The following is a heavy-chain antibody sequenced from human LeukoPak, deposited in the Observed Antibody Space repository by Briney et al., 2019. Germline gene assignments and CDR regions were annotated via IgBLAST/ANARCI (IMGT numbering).Heavy chain of an antibody. J-gene: IGHJ6*03. Sequence: GGSLRLSCAAFGFIFDDYGMSWVRQAPGKGLEWVSGINWNGGSTGYADPVKGRFTISRDNAKNSLYLQMNSLRAEDTALYYCARVQLVDYYYYSYMDVWGKGTTVTVSS. CDR3: ARVQLVDYYYYSYMDV. V-gene: IGHV3-20*04. D-gene: IGHD6-6*01. CDR2: INWNGGST. CDR1: GFIFDDYG.